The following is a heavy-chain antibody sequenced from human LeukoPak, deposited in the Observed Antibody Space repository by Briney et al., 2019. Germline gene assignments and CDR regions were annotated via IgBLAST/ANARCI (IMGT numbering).Heavy chain of an antibody. Sequence: SETLSLTCTVSGDSISSSSYYWGWLRQPPGKGLEWIGSIYYSGSTYYNPSLKSRVTISVDMSKNQFSLKLSSVTAADTAVFYCARFQLTGDYFDYWGQGTLVTVSS. J-gene: IGHJ4*02. CDR3: ARFQLTGDYFDY. CDR2: IYYSGST. CDR1: GDSISSSSYY. V-gene: IGHV4-39*01. D-gene: IGHD7-27*01.